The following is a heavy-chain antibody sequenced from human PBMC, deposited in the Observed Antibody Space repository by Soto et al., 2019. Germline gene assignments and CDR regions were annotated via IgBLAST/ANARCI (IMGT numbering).Heavy chain of an antibody. CDR2: INAGNGNT. V-gene: IGHV1-3*01. CDR3: ASYYDILTGHNY. CDR1: GYTFTSYA. Sequence: ASVKVSCKASGYTFTSYAMRWVRQAPGQRLEWMGWINAGNGNTKYSQKFQGRVTITRDTSASTAYMELSSLRSEDTAVYYCASYYDILTGHNYWGQGTLVTVSS. D-gene: IGHD3-9*01. J-gene: IGHJ4*02.